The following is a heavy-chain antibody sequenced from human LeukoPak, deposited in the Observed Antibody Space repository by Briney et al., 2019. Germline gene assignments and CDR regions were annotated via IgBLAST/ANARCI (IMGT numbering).Heavy chain of an antibody. V-gene: IGHV4-59*08. CDR2: IYYSGSA. J-gene: IGHJ5*02. CDR1: GGSISSYY. Sequence: SETLSLTCTVSGGSISSYYWSWIRQPPGKGLEWIGYIYYSGSANYNPSLKSRVTISVDTSKNQFSLKLSSVTAADTAVYYCASVYVVVHRFDPWGQGTLVTVSS. D-gene: IGHD2-2*01. CDR3: ASVYVVVHRFDP.